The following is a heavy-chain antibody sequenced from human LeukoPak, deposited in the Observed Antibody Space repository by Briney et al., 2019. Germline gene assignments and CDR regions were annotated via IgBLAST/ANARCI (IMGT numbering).Heavy chain of an antibody. CDR2: IYTSGST. V-gene: IGHV4-4*07. J-gene: IGHJ4*02. Sequence: SETLSLTCTVSGGSISSYYWSWIRQPAGKGLEWIGRIYTSGSTNYNPSLKSRVTMSVDTSKNQFSLKLSSVTAADTAVYYCARELEGAVTPTFDCWGQGTLVTVSS. CDR1: GGSISSYY. CDR3: ARELEGAVTPTFDC. D-gene: IGHD4-17*01.